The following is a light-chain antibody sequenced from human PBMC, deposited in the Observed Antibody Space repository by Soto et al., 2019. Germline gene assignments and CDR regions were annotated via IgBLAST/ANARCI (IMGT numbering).Light chain of an antibody. CDR1: SSDVGGYDY. J-gene: IGLJ3*02. V-gene: IGLV2-8*01. Sequence: QSALTQPPSASGSPGQSVALFCTGTSSDVGGYDYVSWYQHHPGKAPKLIIYEVNKRPSGVPDRFSGSKSGNTASLTVSGLQADDEADYYCSSYAGSNKVFGGGTKVTVL. CDR3: SSYAGSNKV. CDR2: EVN.